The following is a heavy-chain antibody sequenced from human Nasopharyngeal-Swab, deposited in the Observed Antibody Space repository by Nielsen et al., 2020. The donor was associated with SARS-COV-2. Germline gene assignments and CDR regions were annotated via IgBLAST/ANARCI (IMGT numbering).Heavy chain of an antibody. CDR1: GYTLTELS. J-gene: IGHJ4*02. CDR3: ATDDGSGWNYFDY. CDR2: FDPEDGET. V-gene: IGHV1-24*01. Sequence: ASVKVSYKVSGYTLTELSMHWVRQAPGKGLEWMGGFDPEDGETIYAQKFQGRVTMTEDTSTDTAYMELSSLRSEDTAVYYCATDDGSGWNYFDYWGQGTLVTVSS. D-gene: IGHD6-19*01.